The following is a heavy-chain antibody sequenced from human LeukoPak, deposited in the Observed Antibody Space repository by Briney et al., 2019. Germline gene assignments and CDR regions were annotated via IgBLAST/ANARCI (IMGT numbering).Heavy chain of an antibody. Sequence: SSETLSLTCAVYGGSFSDYYWTWIRQPPGKGLEWIGEINHSGSTNYYPSLKSRVTIFVNTSKSQFSLKLNSVTAADTAVYYCARGYYYDSSGYYLGYWGQGNLVTVSS. V-gene: IGHV4-34*01. CDR3: ARGYYYDSSGYYLGY. J-gene: IGHJ4*02. CDR1: GGSFSDYY. D-gene: IGHD3-22*01. CDR2: INHSGST.